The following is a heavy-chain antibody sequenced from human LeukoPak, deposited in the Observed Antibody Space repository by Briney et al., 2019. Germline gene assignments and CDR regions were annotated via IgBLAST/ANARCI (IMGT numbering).Heavy chain of an antibody. CDR1: GGSISSSSYY. CDR2: IYYSGST. CDR3: ARRFDEGTLLWSGEPQAFDI. V-gene: IGHV4-39*01. Sequence: SETLSLTCTVAGGSISSSSYYWGWIRQPPGKGLEWIGSIYYSGSTYYNPSLKSRVTISVDTSKSQFSLKLSSVTAADTAVYYCARRFDEGTLLWSGEPQAFDIWGQGTMVTVSS. J-gene: IGHJ3*02. D-gene: IGHD3-10*01.